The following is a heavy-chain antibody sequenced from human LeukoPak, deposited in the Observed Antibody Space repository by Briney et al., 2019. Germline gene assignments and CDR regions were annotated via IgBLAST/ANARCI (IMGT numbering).Heavy chain of an antibody. D-gene: IGHD4-17*01. V-gene: IGHV3-53*01. CDR3: ARDSYGDANFDS. CDR2: IYADGNT. Sequence: PGGSLRLSCAASGFTFSRYDMTWVRQAPGRGLEWVSFIYADGNTYYADSVKGRFTISRDVSKNAVYLQMNSLRAEDTAVYYCARDSYGDANFDSWGQGTLVTVSS. J-gene: IGHJ4*02. CDR1: GFTFSRYD.